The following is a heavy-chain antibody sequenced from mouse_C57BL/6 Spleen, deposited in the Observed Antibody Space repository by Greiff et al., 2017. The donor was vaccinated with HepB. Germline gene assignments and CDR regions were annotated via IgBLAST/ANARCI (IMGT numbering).Heavy chain of an antibody. V-gene: IGHV5-4*01. CDR2: ISDGGSYT. Sequence: EVHLVESGGGLVKPGGSLKLSCAASGFTFSSYAMSWVRQTPEKRLEWVATISDGGSYTYYPDNVKGRFTISRDNAKNNLYLQMSHLKSEDTAMYYCARDYGSSYEGYFDVWGTGTTVTVSS. D-gene: IGHD1-1*01. J-gene: IGHJ1*03. CDR3: ARDYGSSYEGYFDV. CDR1: GFTFSSYA.